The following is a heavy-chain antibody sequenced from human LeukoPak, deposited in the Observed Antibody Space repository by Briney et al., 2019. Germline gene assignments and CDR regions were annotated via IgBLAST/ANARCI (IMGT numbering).Heavy chain of an antibody. Sequence: GSSVKVSCKASGGTFSSYAISWVRQAPGQGLEWMGGIIPIFGTANYAQKFQGRVTITTDESTSTAYMELSSLRSEDTAVYYCAGGGAARPSSDYYYYMDVWGKGTTVTVSS. CDR1: GGTFSSYA. CDR3: AGGGAARPSSDYYYYMDV. V-gene: IGHV1-69*05. CDR2: IIPIFGTA. D-gene: IGHD6-6*01. J-gene: IGHJ6*03.